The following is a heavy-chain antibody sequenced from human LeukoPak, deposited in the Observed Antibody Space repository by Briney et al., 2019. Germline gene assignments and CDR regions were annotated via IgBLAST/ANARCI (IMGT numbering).Heavy chain of an antibody. V-gene: IGHV1-8*03. J-gene: IGHJ5*02. CDR1: GYTFTSYD. CDR3: ARSPWAYCSSTSCRDNWFDP. CDR2: MNPNSGNT. D-gene: IGHD2-2*01. Sequence: ASVKVSCKASGYTFTSYDINWARQATGQGLEWMGWMNPNSGNTGYAQKFQGRVTITRNTSISTAYMELSSLRSEDTAVYYCARSPWAYCSSTSCRDNWFDPWGQGTLVTVSS.